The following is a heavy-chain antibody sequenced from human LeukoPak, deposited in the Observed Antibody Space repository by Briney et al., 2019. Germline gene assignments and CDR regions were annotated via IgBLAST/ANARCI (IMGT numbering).Heavy chain of an antibody. J-gene: IGHJ3*02. CDR3: ARDGRFLEWLLWDDAFDI. Sequence: ASVKVSCKASGYTFTNFGISWVRQAPGQGLEWIGWISAYNDNTNLAQKFQGRVTMTTDTSTSTAYMEVRSLRSDDTAVYYCARDGRFLEWLLWDDAFDIWGQGTMVTVSS. V-gene: IGHV1-18*01. D-gene: IGHD3-3*01. CDR1: GYTFTNFG. CDR2: ISAYNDNT.